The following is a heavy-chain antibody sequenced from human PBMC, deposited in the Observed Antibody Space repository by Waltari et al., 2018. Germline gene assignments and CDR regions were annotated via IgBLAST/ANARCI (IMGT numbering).Heavy chain of an antibody. V-gene: IGHV1-69-2*01. CDR1: GYTFTDYS. J-gene: IGHJ4*02. D-gene: IGHD6-6*01. Sequence: EVQLVQSGAEVKKPGATVKISCKVSGYTFTDYSMHWVHPAPGQGLEWRGLVDPEDGETIYAGKFQGRVTITADTSTDTAYMELSSLRTENTAVYYCATQQTRDISSSSLDYWGQGTLVTVSS. CDR3: ATQQTRDISSSSLDY. CDR2: VDPEDGET.